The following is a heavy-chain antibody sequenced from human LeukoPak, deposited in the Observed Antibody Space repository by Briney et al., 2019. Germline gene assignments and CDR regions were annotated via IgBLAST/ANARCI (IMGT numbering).Heavy chain of an antibody. CDR1: GGTLSSYA. Sequence: GASVKVSCKASGGTLSSYAISWVRQAPGQGLEWMGGIIPIFGTANYAQKFQGRVTITADESTSTAYMELSSLRSEDTAVYYCARGPVPRYYYYGMDVWGQGTTVTVSS. V-gene: IGHV1-69*13. J-gene: IGHJ6*02. CDR2: IIPIFGTA. CDR3: ARGPVPRYYYYGMDV.